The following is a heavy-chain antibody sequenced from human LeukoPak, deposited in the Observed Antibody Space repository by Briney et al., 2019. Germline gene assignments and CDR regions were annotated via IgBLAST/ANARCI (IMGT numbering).Heavy chain of an antibody. V-gene: IGHV3-66*01. CDR3: ARANNYYGSGSYLYYFDY. CDR2: IYSGGST. D-gene: IGHD3-10*01. Sequence: GGSLRLSCAASGFTVSSNYMSWVRQAPGKGLEWVSVIYSGGSTYYADSVKGRFTISRDNSKNTLYLQMNSLRAEDTAVYYCARANNYYGSGSYLYYFDYWGQGTLVTVSS. CDR1: GFTVSSNY. J-gene: IGHJ4*02.